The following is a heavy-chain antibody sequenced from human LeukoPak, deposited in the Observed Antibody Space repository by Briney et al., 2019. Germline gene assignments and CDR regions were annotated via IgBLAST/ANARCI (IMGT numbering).Heavy chain of an antibody. CDR3: ARVLGYSGYDAFDI. V-gene: IGHV3-66*01. Sequence: GGSLRLSCAASGFTVSSNYMSWVRQAPGKGLEWVSVIYSGGSTYYADSVKGRFTISRDNSRNTLYLQMNSLRAEDTAVYYCARVLGYSGYDAFDIWGQGTMVTVSS. CDR1: GFTVSSNY. CDR2: IYSGGST. D-gene: IGHD5-12*01. J-gene: IGHJ3*02.